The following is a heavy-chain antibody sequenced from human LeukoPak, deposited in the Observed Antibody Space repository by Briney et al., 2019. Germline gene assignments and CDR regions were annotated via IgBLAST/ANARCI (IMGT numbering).Heavy chain of an antibody. CDR2: ISYDGSNK. Sequence: PGGSLRLSCAASGFTFNYYGMHWVRQAPGKGLEWVAVISYDGSNKYYADSVKGRFTISRDNAKNTLYLQMNSLRAEDTAVYYCASTSGAYRFDPWGQGTLVTVSS. D-gene: IGHD1-26*01. J-gene: IGHJ5*02. CDR1: GFTFNYYG. CDR3: ASTSGAYRFDP. V-gene: IGHV3-30*03.